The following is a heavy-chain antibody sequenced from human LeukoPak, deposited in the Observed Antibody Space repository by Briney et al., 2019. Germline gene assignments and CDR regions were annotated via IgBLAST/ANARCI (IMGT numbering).Heavy chain of an antibody. D-gene: IGHD2-15*01. CDR2: IWYDGSNK. Sequence: GRSLRLSCAASGFAFSSYGMHWVRQAPGKGLEWVAVIWYDGSNKYYADSVKGRFTISRDNSKNTLYLQMNSLRAEDTAVYYCARPGSGFDYWGQGTLVTVSS. V-gene: IGHV3-33*01. CDR1: GFAFSSYG. CDR3: ARPGSGFDY. J-gene: IGHJ4*02.